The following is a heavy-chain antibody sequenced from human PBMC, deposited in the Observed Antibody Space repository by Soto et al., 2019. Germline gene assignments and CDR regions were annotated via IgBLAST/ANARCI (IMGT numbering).Heavy chain of an antibody. V-gene: IGHV3-23*01. Sequence: GGSVRLSCAASGFSFSSYAMGWIRQALGKGLEWVSVINGSGDSTYYADSVKGRFTISRDNSKNTLSLQMSSLRAGDTAVYYCAKDSSRRRLDSWGQGTLVTVSS. CDR2: INGSGDST. J-gene: IGHJ5*01. CDR3: AKDSSRRRLDS. CDR1: GFSFSSYA.